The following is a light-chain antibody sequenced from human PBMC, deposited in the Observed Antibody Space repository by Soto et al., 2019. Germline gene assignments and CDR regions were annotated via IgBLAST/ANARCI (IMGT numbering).Light chain of an antibody. Sequence: EIVLTQSPATLSLSPGERATLSCRASQSVGRDLAWYQQKPGQAPRLLIYDASNKATGIPARFSGSGSGADFTLTISSQEPEDFAVYYCQQRNNWPPYTFGQGTKVEIK. J-gene: IGKJ2*01. V-gene: IGKV3-11*01. CDR1: QSVGRD. CDR3: QQRNNWPPYT. CDR2: DAS.